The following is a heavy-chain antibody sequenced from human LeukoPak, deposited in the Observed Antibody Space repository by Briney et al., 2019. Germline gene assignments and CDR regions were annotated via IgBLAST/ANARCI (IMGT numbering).Heavy chain of an antibody. Sequence: PSETPSLTCAVYGGSFSGYYWRWIRQPPGKGLEWIGEINHRGSTNYNPSLKSRVTISVHTSKNQFSLKLSSVTAADTAIYYCARLEYSSSLHFDYWGQGTLVTVSS. V-gene: IGHV4-34*01. CDR3: ARLEYSSSLHFDY. CDR1: GGSFSGYY. D-gene: IGHD6-6*01. J-gene: IGHJ4*02. CDR2: INHRGST.